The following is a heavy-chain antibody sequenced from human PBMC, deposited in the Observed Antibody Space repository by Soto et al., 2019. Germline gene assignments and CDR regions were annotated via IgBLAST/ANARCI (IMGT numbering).Heavy chain of an antibody. Sequence: SETLSLTGTVSGGSISSGGYYWSWIRQHPGKGLEWIGYIYYSGSTYYNPSLKSRVTISVDTSKNQFSLKLSSVTAADTAVYYCARAPPVTRGLYYFDYWGQGTLVTVSS. CDR3: ARAPPVTRGLYYFDY. CDR1: GGSISSGGYY. D-gene: IGHD4-17*01. J-gene: IGHJ4*02. CDR2: IYYSGST. V-gene: IGHV4-31*03.